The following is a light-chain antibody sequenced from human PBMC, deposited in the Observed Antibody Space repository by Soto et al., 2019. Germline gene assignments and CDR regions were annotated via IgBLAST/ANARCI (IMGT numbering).Light chain of an antibody. CDR3: HQYNNWPYT. Sequence: EIVMTQSPATLAVSPEERAALSCRASQSVSSNFAWYQQKPGQAPRLLIYGASSRATGTPARFSGSGSGTEFTLTISILQSEDFAVYYCHQYNNWPYTFGLGTKLEMK. V-gene: IGKV3-15*01. CDR2: GAS. J-gene: IGKJ2*01. CDR1: QSVSSN.